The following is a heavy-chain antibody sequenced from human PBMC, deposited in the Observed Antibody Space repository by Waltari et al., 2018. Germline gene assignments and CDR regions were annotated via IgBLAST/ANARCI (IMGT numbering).Heavy chain of an antibody. CDR1: VFPVSTHW. J-gene: IGHJ4*02. CDR2: MRPDGSRK. V-gene: IGHV3-7*01. Sequence: EVRVVESGGGLVQPGGSLRPSCAPSVFPVSTHWMSWFRQAPGKGLEWVANMRPDGSRKYYVDSVKGRFTISRDNAKNSLYLQMNSLRVEDTAVYYCARDVDYWGQGTLVTVSA. CDR3: ARDVDY.